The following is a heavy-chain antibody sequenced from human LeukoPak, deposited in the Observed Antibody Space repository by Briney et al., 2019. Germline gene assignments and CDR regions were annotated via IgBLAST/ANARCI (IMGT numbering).Heavy chain of an antibody. CDR1: GFTFSSYG. D-gene: IGHD1-1*01. CDR2: ISYDGSNK. J-gene: IGHJ4*02. V-gene: IGHV3-30*18. CDR3: AKAAGGY. Sequence: GESLRLSCAASGFTFSSYGMHWVRQAPGKGLEWVAVISYDGSNKYYADSVKGRFTISRDNSKNTLYLQMNSLRAEDTAVYYCAKAAGGYWGQGTLVTVSS.